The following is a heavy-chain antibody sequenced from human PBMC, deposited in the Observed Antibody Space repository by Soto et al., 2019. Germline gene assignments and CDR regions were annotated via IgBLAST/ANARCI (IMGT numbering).Heavy chain of an antibody. CDR1: GFTFSSYW. Sequence: GGSLRLSCAASGFTFSSYWMHWVRQAPGKGLVWVSRINSDGSSTSYADSVKGRFTISRDNAKNTLYLQMNSLRAEDTAVYYCAREGDYYYYGMDVWGQGTTATVSS. V-gene: IGHV3-74*01. J-gene: IGHJ6*02. CDR3: AREGDYYYYGMDV. CDR2: INSDGSST.